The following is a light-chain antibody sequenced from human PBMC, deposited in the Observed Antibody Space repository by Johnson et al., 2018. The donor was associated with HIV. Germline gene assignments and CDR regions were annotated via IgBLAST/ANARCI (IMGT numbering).Light chain of an antibody. V-gene: IGLV1-51*02. CDR2: ENN. CDR1: SSNIGNNY. CDR3: GTWDSSLSAYV. Sequence: QSVLTQPPSVSAAPGQKVTISCSGSSSNIGNNYVSWYQQLPGTAPKLLIYENNKRPSGIPDRFSGSKSGTSATLGITGLQTENEADYYCGTWDSSLSAYVFGIGTKVTGL. J-gene: IGLJ1*01.